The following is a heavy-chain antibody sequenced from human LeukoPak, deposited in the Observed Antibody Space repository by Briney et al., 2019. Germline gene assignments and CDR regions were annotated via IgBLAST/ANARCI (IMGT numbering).Heavy chain of an antibody. J-gene: IGHJ4*02. CDR3: ARFYDGSGYYS. D-gene: IGHD3-22*01. CDR2: ISSSSNYI. V-gene: IGHV3-21*01. Sequence: NPGGSLRLSCAASGFTFSRYTMNWVRQAPGKGLECVSSISSSSNYIYYTDSVKGRFTISRDDAKNSLYLQMSGLRAEDTAVYYCARFYDGSGYYSWGRGTLVTVSS. CDR1: GFTFSRYT.